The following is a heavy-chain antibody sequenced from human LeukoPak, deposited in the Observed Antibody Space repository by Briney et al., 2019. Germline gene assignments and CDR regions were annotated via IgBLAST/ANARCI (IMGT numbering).Heavy chain of an antibody. CDR3: ARDSDYGDYDAFDI. V-gene: IGHV3-7*01. Sequence: GGSLRLSCAASGFTFSSYWMSWVRHAPGEGLEWVAYIKQDGSEKYYVDSVKGRFTISRDNAKNSLYLQMSSLRAEDTAVYYCARDSDYGDYDAFDIWGQGTMVTVSS. D-gene: IGHD4-17*01. CDR1: GFTFSSYW. CDR2: IKQDGSEK. J-gene: IGHJ3*02.